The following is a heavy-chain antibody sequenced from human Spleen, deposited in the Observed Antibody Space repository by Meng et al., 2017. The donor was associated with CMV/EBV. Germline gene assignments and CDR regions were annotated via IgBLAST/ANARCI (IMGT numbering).Heavy chain of an antibody. Sequence: CKASGYPLTDYYIHWVRQAPGQGLEWVGWIYPNSGGTNYAQNFQGRVNMTRDTSRSTAYMELTRLRSDDTAVYFFAGLGGPFDYFDSWGQGTLVTVSS. CDR3: AGLGGPFDYFDS. V-gene: IGHV1-2*02. J-gene: IGHJ4*02. CDR2: IYPNSGGT. D-gene: IGHD3-16*01. CDR1: GYPLTDYY.